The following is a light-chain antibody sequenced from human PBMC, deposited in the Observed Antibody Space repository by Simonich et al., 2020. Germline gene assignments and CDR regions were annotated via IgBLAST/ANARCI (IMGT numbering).Light chain of an antibody. CDR2: WAS. Sequence: DIVMTQSPDSLAVSLGERATINCKSSQSVLYSSNNKNYLAWYQQKPVQPPKLHIYWASTRDSEVPDRFSVSGSGTDFTLTISSLQAEDVAVYYCQQYYSTPYTFGQGTKLEIK. J-gene: IGKJ2*01. CDR3: QQYYSTPYT. CDR1: QSVLYSSNNKNY. V-gene: IGKV4-1*01.